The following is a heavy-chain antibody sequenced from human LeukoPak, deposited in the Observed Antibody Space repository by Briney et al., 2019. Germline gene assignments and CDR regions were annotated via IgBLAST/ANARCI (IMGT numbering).Heavy chain of an antibody. V-gene: IGHV3-30*02. CDR3: AKTHGRYCSSTSCPGGY. Sequence: GGSLRLSCAASGFTFSSYGMHWVRQAPGKGLEWVAFIRYDGSNKYYADSVKGRFTISRDNSKNTLYLQMNSLRAEDTAVYYCAKTHGRYCSSTSCPGGYWGQGTLVTVSS. J-gene: IGHJ4*02. CDR2: IRYDGSNK. D-gene: IGHD2-2*01. CDR1: GFTFSSYG.